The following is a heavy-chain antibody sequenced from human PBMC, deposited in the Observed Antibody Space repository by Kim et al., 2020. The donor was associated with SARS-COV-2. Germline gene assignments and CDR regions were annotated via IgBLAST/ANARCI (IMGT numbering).Heavy chain of an antibody. D-gene: IGHD3-22*01. CDR2: IKQDGSEK. Sequence: GGSLRLSCAASGFTFSSYWMSWVRQAPGKGLEWVANIKQDGSEKYYVDSVNGRFTISRDNAKNSLYLQMNSLRAEDTAVYYCARDADYYDSSGHDYWGQGTLVTVSS. CDR1: GFTFSSYW. V-gene: IGHV3-7*01. J-gene: IGHJ4*02. CDR3: ARDADYYDSSGHDY.